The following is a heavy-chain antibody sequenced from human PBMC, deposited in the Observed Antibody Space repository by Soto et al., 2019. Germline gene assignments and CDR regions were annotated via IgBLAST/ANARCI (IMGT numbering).Heavy chain of an antibody. CDR1: GFTFSDYY. V-gene: IGHV3-11*01. Sequence: GGSLRLSCAASGFTFSDYYMSWIRQAPGKGLEWVSYISSSGSTIYYADSVKGRFTISRDNAKNSLYLQMNSLRAEDTALYYCARGPYPPSGSPVPQYYYYYYMDVWGKGTTVTVSS. D-gene: IGHD3-10*01. CDR3: ARGPYPPSGSPVPQYYYYYYMDV. CDR2: ISSSGSTI. J-gene: IGHJ6*03.